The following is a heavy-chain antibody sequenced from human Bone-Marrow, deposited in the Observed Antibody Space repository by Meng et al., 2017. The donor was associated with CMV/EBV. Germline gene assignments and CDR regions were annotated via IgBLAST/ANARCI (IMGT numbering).Heavy chain of an antibody. CDR2: IIPILGIA. Sequence: VKVSCKASGGTFSSYAISWVRQAPGQGLEWMGGIIPILGIANYAQKFQGRVTITADKSTSTAYMELSSLRSEDTAVYYCARLGYCSSTSCYIGKYYYYGMDVWGQGTTVTVSS. J-gene: IGHJ6*02. V-gene: IGHV1-69*10. CDR3: ARLGYCSSTSCYIGKYYYYGMDV. CDR1: GGTFSSYA. D-gene: IGHD2-2*02.